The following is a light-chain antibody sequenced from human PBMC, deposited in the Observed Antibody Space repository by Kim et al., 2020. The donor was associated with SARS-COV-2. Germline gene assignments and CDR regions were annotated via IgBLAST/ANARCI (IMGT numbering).Light chain of an antibody. CDR3: QTWGTGPV. V-gene: IGLV4-69*01. J-gene: IGLJ3*02. CDR1: GGHSRYA. Sequence: GAAVKSTCTLSGGHSRYAIAWQQQQPGKGPRYLMERNSDGSHSKGDGIPDCSSGYSSGAERYLTLSSLQSEDEADYYCQTWGTGPVFGGGTQLTVL. CDR2: RNSDGSH.